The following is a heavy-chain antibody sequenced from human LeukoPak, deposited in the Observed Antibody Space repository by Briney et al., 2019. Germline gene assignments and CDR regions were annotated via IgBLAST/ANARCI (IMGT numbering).Heavy chain of an antibody. D-gene: IGHD6-13*01. J-gene: IGHJ4*02. V-gene: IGHV3-23*01. CDR3: AKVLGSIAAAGTFR. CDR2: ISGSGGST. CDR1: GFTFSSYA. Sequence: GGSLTLSCAASGFTFSSYAMSWVRQAPGKGLEWVSAISGSGGSTYYADSVKGRFTISRDNSKNTLYLQMNSLRAEDTAVYYCAKVLGSIAAAGTFRWGQGPLVPVTS.